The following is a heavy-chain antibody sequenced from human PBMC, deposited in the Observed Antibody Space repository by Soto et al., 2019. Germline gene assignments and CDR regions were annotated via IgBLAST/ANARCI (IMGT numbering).Heavy chain of an antibody. D-gene: IGHD5-12*01. CDR3: AHRWGGATTSYYFDY. CDR2: IYWDDDK. Sequence: QITLKESGPTLVKPTQTLTLTCTFCGFSLSTSGVGVGWIRQPPGKALEWLAPIYWDDDKRYSPSLKSRLTITKDTSKNQVVLTMTNMDPVDTATYYCAHRWGGATTSYYFDYWGQGTLVTVSS. V-gene: IGHV2-5*02. J-gene: IGHJ4*02. CDR1: GFSLSTSGVG.